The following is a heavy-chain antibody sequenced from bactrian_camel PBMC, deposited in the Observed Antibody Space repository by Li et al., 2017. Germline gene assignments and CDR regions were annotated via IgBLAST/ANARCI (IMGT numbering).Heavy chain of an antibody. CDR2: IESDGSL. J-gene: IGHJ4*01. D-gene: IGHD6*01. CDR3: TREDPGAGRAD. CDR1: GYTYSRYC. Sequence: QLVESGGGSVKAGGSLTLTCVASGYTYSRYCMGWFRQVPGKEREGVTFIESDGSLNYADSVKGRFTISQDEAKKMLYLQMDSLKHEDTAMYYCTREDPGAGRADWGQGTQVTVS. V-gene: IGHV3S9*01.